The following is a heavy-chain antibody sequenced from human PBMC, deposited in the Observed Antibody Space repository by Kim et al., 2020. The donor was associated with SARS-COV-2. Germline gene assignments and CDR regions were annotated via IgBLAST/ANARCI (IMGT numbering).Heavy chain of an antibody. CDR2: ISVSGEST. J-gene: IGHJ6*02. CDR3: AKGRIAVPGTDLRFGMDV. CDR1: GFTFGSYA. Sequence: GGSLRLSCAASGFTFGSYAMSWVRQAPGKGLEWVSSISVSGESTYYADSVKGRFTISRDNSKNTLYVQMTSLRVEDTAIYYCAKGRIAVPGTDLRFGMDVWGQGTTVTVSS. D-gene: IGHD6-19*01. V-gene: IGHV3-23*01.